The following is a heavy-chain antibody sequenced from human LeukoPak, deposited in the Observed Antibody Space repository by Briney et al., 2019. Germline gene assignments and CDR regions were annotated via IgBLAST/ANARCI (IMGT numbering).Heavy chain of an antibody. CDR1: GFTFSDHC. J-gene: IGHJ3*02. D-gene: IGHD3-16*02. V-gene: IGHV3-72*01. Sequence: GGSLRLSCAASGFTFSDHCMDWVRQAPGKGLEWVGRSRTRPNSYTTEYAASVKGRFTISRDDSKNSLYLQMNSLKAEDTAVYYCARDGDTTIVNFAFDIWGQGTMVTVSS. CDR2: SRTRPNSYTT. CDR3: ARDGDTTIVNFAFDI.